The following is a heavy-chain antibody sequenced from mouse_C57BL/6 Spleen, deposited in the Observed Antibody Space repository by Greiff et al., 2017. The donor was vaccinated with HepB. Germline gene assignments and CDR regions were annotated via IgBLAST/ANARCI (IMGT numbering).Heavy chain of an antibody. V-gene: IGHV5-4*03. D-gene: IGHD2-1*01. Sequence: EVKLMESGGGLVKPGGSLKLSCAASGFTFSSYAMSWVRQTPEKRLEWVATISDGGSYTYYPDNVKGRFTISRDNAKNNLYLQMSHLKSEDTAMYYCARVGGNICYFDVWGTGTPVTVSS. J-gene: IGHJ1*03. CDR2: ISDGGSYT. CDR3: ARVGGNICYFDV. CDR1: GFTFSSYA.